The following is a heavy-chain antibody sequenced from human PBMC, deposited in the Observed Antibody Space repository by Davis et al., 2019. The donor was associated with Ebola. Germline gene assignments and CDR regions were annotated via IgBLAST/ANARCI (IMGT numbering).Heavy chain of an antibody. CDR2: ISSSSSYI. J-gene: IGHJ4*02. CDR1: GFTFSSYS. V-gene: IGHV3-21*04. D-gene: IGHD5-12*01. Sequence: GESLKISCAASGFTFSSYSMNWVRQAPGKGLEWVSSISSSSSYIYYADSVKGRFTISRDNSKNTLYLQMNSLRAEDTAVYYCAKEMVPPYSNSGYDKGFDYWGQGTLVTVSS. CDR3: AKEMVPPYSNSGYDKGFDY.